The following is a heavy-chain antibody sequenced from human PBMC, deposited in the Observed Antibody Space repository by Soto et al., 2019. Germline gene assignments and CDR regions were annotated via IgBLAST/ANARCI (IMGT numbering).Heavy chain of an antibody. CDR1: GFTVSSNY. CDR3: ARDRRSLGEHDAFDI. D-gene: IGHD3-16*01. CDR2: IYSGGST. Sequence: GGSLRLSXAASGFTVSSNYMSWVRQAPGKGLEWVSVIYSGGSTYYADSVKGRFTISRDNSKNTLYLQMNSLRAEDTAVYYCARDRRSLGEHDAFDIWGQGTMVTVSS. J-gene: IGHJ3*02. V-gene: IGHV3-53*01.